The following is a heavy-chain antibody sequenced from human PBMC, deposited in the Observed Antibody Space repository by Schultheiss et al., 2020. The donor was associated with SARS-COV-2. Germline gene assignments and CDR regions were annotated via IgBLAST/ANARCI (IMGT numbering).Heavy chain of an antibody. Sequence: SETLSLTCTVSGGSIASYYWTWVRQPPGKGLEWIGEINHSGSTNYNPSLKSRVTISVDTSKNQFSLKLSSVTAADTAVYYCAKGDSSGSNYYGMDVWGQGTTVTVSS. V-gene: IGHV4-34*01. CDR2: INHSGST. CDR3: AKGDSSGSNYYGMDV. D-gene: IGHD3-22*01. J-gene: IGHJ6*02. CDR1: GGSIASYY.